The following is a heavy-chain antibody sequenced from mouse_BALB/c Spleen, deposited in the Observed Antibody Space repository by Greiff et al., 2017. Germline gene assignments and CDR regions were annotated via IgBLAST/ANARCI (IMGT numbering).Heavy chain of an antibody. CDR2: INPSTGYT. CDR3: ASRTGTSYFDV. D-gene: IGHD4-1*01. V-gene: IGHV1-7*01. J-gene: IGHJ1*01. Sequence: QVQLQQSGAELAKPGASVKMSCKASGYTFTSYWMHWVKQRPGQGLEWIGYINPSTGYTEYNQKFKDKATLTADKSSSTAYMQLSSLTSEDSAVYYGASRTGTSYFDVWGAGTTVTVSS. CDR1: GYTFTSYW.